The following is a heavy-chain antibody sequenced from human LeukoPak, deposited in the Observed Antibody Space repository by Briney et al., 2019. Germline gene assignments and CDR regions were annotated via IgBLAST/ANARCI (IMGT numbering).Heavy chain of an antibody. CDR2: ISSINSRSSYI. D-gene: IGHD6-13*01. CDR3: AKERHPAGTGFDP. Sequence: GGSLRLSCAASGFTFSSYSMNWVRQAPGKGLEWVSSISSINSRSSYIYYADSVKGRFTISRDNAKKSLYLQMNSLRAEDTAVYYCAKERHPAGTGFDPWGQGTLVTVSS. J-gene: IGHJ5*02. CDR1: GFTFSSYS. V-gene: IGHV3-21*01.